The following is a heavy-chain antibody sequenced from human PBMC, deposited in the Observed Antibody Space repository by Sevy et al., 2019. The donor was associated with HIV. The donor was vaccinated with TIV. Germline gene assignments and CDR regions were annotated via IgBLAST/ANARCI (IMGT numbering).Heavy chain of an antibody. CDR3: ARGSLYSSGWSESLDY. D-gene: IGHD6-19*01. CDR1: GFTFGTYG. Sequence: GGSLRLSYVASGFTFGTYGMDWVRQAPGKGLEWVAVIWYDGSNKYYGDSVKGRFTISRDNSKNTLYLQMNSLRAEDTAVYYCARGSLYSSGWSESLDYWGQGTLVTVSS. J-gene: IGHJ4*02. CDR2: IWYDGSNK. V-gene: IGHV3-33*01.